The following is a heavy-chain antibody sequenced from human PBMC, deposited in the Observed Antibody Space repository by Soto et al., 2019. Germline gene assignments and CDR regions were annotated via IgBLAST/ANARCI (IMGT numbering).Heavy chain of an antibody. CDR1: GGTFSSYT. CDR3: AREGGGRRRSLGWCDP. J-gene: IGHJ5*02. Sequence: QVQLVQSGAEVKKPGSSVKVSCKASGGTFSSYTISWVRQAPGQGLEWMGRIIPILGIANYAQKFQGRVTSSADKATSTDYMQLSSLRYEDTGVYDCAREGGGRRRSLGWCDPWGQGTLVTVSS. V-gene: IGHV1-69*08. CDR2: IIPILGIA. D-gene: IGHD3-16*01.